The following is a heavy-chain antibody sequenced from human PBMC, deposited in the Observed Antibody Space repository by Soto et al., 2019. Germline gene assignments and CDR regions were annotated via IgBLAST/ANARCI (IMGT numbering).Heavy chain of an antibody. Sequence: QVQLVQSGAEVKKPGSSVKVSCKASGGTFSSYTISWVRQAPGQGLEWMGRIIPTLGIVNYAQKFQGRVTXXAXXSTSTAYMELSSQRSEDTAVYYCARDPSAYDLPAYWGQGTLVTVSS. CDR3: ARDPSAYDLPAY. D-gene: IGHD5-12*01. V-gene: IGHV1-69*08. J-gene: IGHJ4*02. CDR2: IIPTLGIV. CDR1: GGTFSSYT.